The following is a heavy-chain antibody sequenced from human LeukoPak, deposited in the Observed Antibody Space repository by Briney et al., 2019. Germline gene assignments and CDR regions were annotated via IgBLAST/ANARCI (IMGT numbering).Heavy chain of an antibody. CDR1: GFTFGDYA. J-gene: IGHJ1*01. CDR2: IRSKAYGGTT. V-gene: IGHV3-49*03. D-gene: IGHD3-16*02. Sequence: GGSLRLSCTASGFTFGDYAMSWFRQAPGKGLEWVGFIRSKAYGGTTEYAASVKGRFTISRDDSKSIAYLQMNSLKTEDTAVYYCTSEYDYVWGSYRSGLSPVNFQHWGQGTLVTVSS. CDR3: TSEYDYVWGSYRSGLSPVNFQH.